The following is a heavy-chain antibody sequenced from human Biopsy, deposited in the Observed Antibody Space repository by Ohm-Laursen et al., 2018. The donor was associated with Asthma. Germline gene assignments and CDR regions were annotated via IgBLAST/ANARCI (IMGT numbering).Heavy chain of an antibody. CDR1: GFTFSSYG. CDR3: AKRGSYFDY. D-gene: IGHD1-26*01. Sequence: SSLRLSCAASGFTFSSYGMHWVRQAPGKGLEWVAVIWYDGSNKYYADPVKGRFTISRDKSKNTLYMQMNSLRAEDTAVYYCAKRGSYFDYWGQGTLVTVSS. CDR2: IWYDGSNK. J-gene: IGHJ4*02. V-gene: IGHV3-33*03.